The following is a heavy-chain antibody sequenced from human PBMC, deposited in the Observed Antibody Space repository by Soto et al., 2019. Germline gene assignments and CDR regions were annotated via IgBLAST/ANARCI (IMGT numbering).Heavy chain of an antibody. V-gene: IGHV4-59*01. CDR1: GASLSGYY. CDR2: VYNSGST. D-gene: IGHD6-13*01. J-gene: IGHJ4*02. Sequence: PSETLSLTCNVSGASLSGYYWSWIRQPPGKGLEWIGYVYNSGSTNYNPSLKSRVTISEDTSKSQFSLKVNSMTAADTAVYYCARYRREAVAGYTLDNWGQGILVTVSS. CDR3: ARYRREAVAGYTLDN.